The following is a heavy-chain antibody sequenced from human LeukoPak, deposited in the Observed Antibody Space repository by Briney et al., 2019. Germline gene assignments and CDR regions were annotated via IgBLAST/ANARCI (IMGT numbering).Heavy chain of an antibody. V-gene: IGHV1-24*01. D-gene: IGHD4-17*01. J-gene: IGHJ6*02. CDR2: FDPEDGET. CDR3: ARGVHPTVTTPSRRMDV. Sequence: ASVTVSCKVSGYTLTELSMHWVRQAPGKGLEWMGGFDPEDGETIYAQKFQGRVTMTEDTSTDTAYMELSSLRSEDTAVYYCARGVHPTVTTPSRRMDVWGQGTTVTVSS. CDR1: GYTLTELS.